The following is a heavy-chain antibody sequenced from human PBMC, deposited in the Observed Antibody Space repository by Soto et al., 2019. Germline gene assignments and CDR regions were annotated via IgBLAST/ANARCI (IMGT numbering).Heavy chain of an antibody. J-gene: IGHJ4*02. D-gene: IGHD4-17*01. V-gene: IGHV3-48*01. CDR3: VRDHAYAFDY. CDR2: ISVSGDAL. Sequence: GGSLRLSCAASVFTFSDYTLNWVRQAPGKGLEWLSHISVSGDALHYADSVKGRFTISRDNAKNSLYLQMNSLRAEDTALYYCVRDHAYAFDYWGQGALVTVSS. CDR1: VFTFSDYT.